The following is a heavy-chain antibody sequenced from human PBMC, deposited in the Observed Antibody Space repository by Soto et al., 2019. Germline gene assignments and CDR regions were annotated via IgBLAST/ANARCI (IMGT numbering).Heavy chain of an antibody. CDR2: IYWNDDK. CDR1: GFSLSTSGVG. D-gene: IGHD6-6*01. CDR3: AHLSSSPSGDYYYGMDV. Sequence: SGPTLVKPTQTLTLTCTFSGFSLSTSGVGVGWIRQPPGKALEWLALIYWNDDKRYSPSLKSRLTITKDTSKNQVVLTMTNMDPVDTATYYCAHLSSSPSGDYYYGMDVWGQGTTVTVSS. V-gene: IGHV2-5*01. J-gene: IGHJ6*02.